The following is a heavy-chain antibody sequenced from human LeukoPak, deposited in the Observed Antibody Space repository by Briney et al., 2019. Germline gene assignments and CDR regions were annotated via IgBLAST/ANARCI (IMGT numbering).Heavy chain of an antibody. CDR1: GFTFSSYA. D-gene: IGHD1-14*01. V-gene: IGHV3-23*01. CDR2: SSGGST. CDR3: AKDPVLSRPLGWFDP. Sequence: GGSLRLSCAASGFTFSSYAMSWVRQAPGKGLEWVSASSGGSTYYADSVKGRFTIPRDNSKNTLYLQMNSLRAEDTAVYYCAKDPVLSRPLGWFDPWGQGTLVTVSS. J-gene: IGHJ5*02.